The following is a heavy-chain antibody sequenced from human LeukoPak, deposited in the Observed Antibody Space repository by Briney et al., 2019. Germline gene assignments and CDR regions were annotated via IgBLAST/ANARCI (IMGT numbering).Heavy chain of an antibody. Sequence: PSETLSLTCAVYGGSFSGYYWSWIRQPPGKGLEWIGEINHSGSTNYNPSLKSRVTISVDTSKNQFSLKLSSVTAADTAVYYCAREAWNSASLDYWGQGTLVTVSS. D-gene: IGHD1-7*01. CDR3: AREAWNSASLDY. J-gene: IGHJ4*02. CDR2: INHSGST. V-gene: IGHV4-34*01. CDR1: GGSFSGYY.